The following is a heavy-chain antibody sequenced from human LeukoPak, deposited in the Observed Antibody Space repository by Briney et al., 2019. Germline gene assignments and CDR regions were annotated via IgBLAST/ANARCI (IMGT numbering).Heavy chain of an antibody. CDR1: GFTFDDYA. Sequence: GRSLRLSCAASGFTFDDYAMHWVRQAPGKGLEWVSGISWNSGSIGYADSVKGRFTISRDNAKNSLYLQMNSLRAEDTALYYCAKEWEMATMRSHFDYWGQGTLVTVSS. V-gene: IGHV3-9*01. D-gene: IGHD5-24*01. CDR2: ISWNSGSI. J-gene: IGHJ4*02. CDR3: AKEWEMATMRSHFDY.